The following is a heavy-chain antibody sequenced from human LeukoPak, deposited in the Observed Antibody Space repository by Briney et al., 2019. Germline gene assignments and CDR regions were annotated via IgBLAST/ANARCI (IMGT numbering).Heavy chain of an antibody. CDR2: ISYDGSNK. V-gene: IGHV3-30*18. D-gene: IGHD6-13*01. CDR3: AKGSWAFDY. CDR1: GFTFSSYG. Sequence: PGRSLRLSCAASGFTFSSYGMHWVRQAPGKGLEWVAVISYDGSNKYYADSVKGRFTISRDNSKNTLYLQMNSLRAEDTAVYYCAKGSWAFDYWGQGTLVTVSS. J-gene: IGHJ4*02.